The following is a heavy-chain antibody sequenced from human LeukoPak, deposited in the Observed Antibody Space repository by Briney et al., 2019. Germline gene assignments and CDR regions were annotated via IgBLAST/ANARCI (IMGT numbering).Heavy chain of an antibody. CDR2: ISYDGSNK. CDR1: GFTFSSYA. J-gene: IGHJ6*03. V-gene: IGHV3-30*01. Sequence: GGSLRLSCAASGFTFSSYAMHWVRQAPGKGLEWVAVISYDGSNKYYADSVKGRFTISRDNSKNTLYLQMNSLRAEDTAVYYCARDGIAAAGPPYYYYYMDVWGKGTTVTVSS. D-gene: IGHD6-13*01. CDR3: ARDGIAAAGPPYYYYYMDV.